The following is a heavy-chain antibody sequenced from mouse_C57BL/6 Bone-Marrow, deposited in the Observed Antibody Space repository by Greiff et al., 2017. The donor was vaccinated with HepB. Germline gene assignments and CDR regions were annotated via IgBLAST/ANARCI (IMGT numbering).Heavy chain of an antibody. D-gene: IGHD1-1*01. CDR1: GFSLTSYG. CDR3: ARNFDYGSSYDWYFDV. J-gene: IGHJ1*03. CDR2: IWSGGST. Sequence: VQLKESGPGLVQPSQRLSITCTVSGFSLTSYGVHWVRQSPGKGLEWLGVIWSGGSTDYNAAFISRLSISKDNSKSQVFFKMNSLQADDTAIYYCARNFDYGSSYDWYFDVWGTGTTVTVSS. V-gene: IGHV2-2*01.